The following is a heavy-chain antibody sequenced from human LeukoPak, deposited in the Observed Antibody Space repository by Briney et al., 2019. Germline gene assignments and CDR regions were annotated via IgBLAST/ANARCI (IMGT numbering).Heavy chain of an antibody. V-gene: IGHV1-69*13. CDR1: GGTFSSYA. CDR2: IIPIFGTA. Sequence: ASVKVSCKASGGTFSSYAISWVRQAPGQGLEWMGGIIPIFGTANYAQKFQGRVTITADESTSTAYMELSSLRSEDTAVYYCAGDQRGSGSYRRDLNYWGQGTLVTVSS. CDR3: AGDQRGSGSYRRDLNY. J-gene: IGHJ4*02. D-gene: IGHD3-10*01.